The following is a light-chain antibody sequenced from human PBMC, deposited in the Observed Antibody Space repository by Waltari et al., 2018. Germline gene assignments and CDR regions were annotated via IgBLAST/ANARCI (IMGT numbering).Light chain of an antibody. V-gene: IGLV1-40*01. CDR3: QSYDSSLSGSV. CDR1: SPHTGGGYD. CDR2: GNS. J-gene: IGLJ2*01. Sequence: SGLTQPPSVSGAPGPRVTISCPGRSPHTGGGYDVHWYQLLPGTAPNRHLYGNSNRPSGVPDRFSGSKSGTSASLAITGLQAEDEAGYYCQSYDSSLSGSVFGGGTKLTVL.